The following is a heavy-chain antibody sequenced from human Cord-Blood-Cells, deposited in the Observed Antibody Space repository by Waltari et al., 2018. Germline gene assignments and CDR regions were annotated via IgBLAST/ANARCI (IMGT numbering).Heavy chain of an antibody. CDR2: IKSKTDGGTK. CDR3: TTDFSIPAATRSRMDY. CDR1: GFTFSNAW. V-gene: IGHV3-15*01. J-gene: IGHJ4*02. D-gene: IGHD2-2*01. Sequence: EVQLVESGGGLVKPGGSLRLSCAASGFTFSNAWMSWVGQAPGKGLEGVGRIKSKTDGGTKDYAAPVKGRFTISRDDSKNTLYLQMNSLKTEDTAVYYCTTDFSIPAATRSRMDYWGQGTLVTVSS.